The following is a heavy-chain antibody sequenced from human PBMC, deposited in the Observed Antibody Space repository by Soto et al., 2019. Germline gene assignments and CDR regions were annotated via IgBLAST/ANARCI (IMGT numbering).Heavy chain of an antibody. J-gene: IGHJ5*01. Sequence: QVQLQESGPGLVKPSQTLSLTCTVSGGSISRGDYYWSWIRQHPGKGLEWIGYIYYSGSTYYNPHLSRGVVMFADADKSRFALKVSCLPTAATAVYYCSRRWSGSRMTVDPWGRGTLVTVAT. CDR1: GGSISRGDYY. D-gene: IGHD3-3*01. V-gene: IGHV4-31*03. CDR2: IYYSGST. CDR3: SRRWSGSRMTVDP.